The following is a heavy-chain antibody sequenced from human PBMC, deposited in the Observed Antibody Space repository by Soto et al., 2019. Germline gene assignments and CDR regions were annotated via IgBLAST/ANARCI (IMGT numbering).Heavy chain of an antibody. V-gene: IGHV3-11*01. Sequence: QVQLVESGGGLVKPGGSLRLSCAASGFTFSDYYMSWLRQAPGTGLEWVSYISSSGSTIYYADSVKGRFTISRDNAKNSLYLQMNSLRAEDTAVYYCARALFAGTTTDYYGMDVWGQGTTVTVSS. CDR1: GFTFSDYY. CDR2: ISSSGSTI. CDR3: ARALFAGTTTDYYGMDV. D-gene: IGHD1-7*01. J-gene: IGHJ6*02.